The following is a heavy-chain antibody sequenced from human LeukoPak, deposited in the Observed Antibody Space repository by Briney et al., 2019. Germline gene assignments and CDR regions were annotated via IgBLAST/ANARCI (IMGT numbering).Heavy chain of an antibody. CDR3: AKDRGGSGSARRVDY. D-gene: IGHD2-15*01. V-gene: IGHV3-23*01. CDR2: ISGSGGST. CDR1: GFTFSSYA. Sequence: TGGSLRLSCAASGFTFSSYAMSWVRQAPGKGLEWVSAISGSGGSTYYADSVKGRFTISRDNSKNTLYLQMNSLRVEDTALYYCAKDRGGSGSARRVDYWGQGTLVTVSS. J-gene: IGHJ4*02.